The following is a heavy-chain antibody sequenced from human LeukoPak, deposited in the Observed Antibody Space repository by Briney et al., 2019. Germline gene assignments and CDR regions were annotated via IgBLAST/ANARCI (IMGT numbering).Heavy chain of an antibody. CDR1: GFTFSSYA. J-gene: IGHJ4*02. CDR3: AKMGGDYGGLDY. Sequence: GGSLRLSCAASGFTFSSYAMSWVRQAPGKGLERVSAISGSGGSTYYADSVKGRFTISRDNSKNTLYLQMNSLRAEDTAVYYCAKMGGDYGGLDYWGQGTLVTVSS. D-gene: IGHD4-17*01. V-gene: IGHV3-23*01. CDR2: ISGSGGST.